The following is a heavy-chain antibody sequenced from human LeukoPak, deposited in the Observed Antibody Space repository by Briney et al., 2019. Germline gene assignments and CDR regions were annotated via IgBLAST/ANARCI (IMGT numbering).Heavy chain of an antibody. J-gene: IGHJ1*01. CDR3: AKSYDYIWGSYRTEYFQH. CDR2: ISGSGGST. D-gene: IGHD3-16*02. V-gene: IGHV3-23*01. Sequence: PGGSLRLSCAASGFTFSSYAMSWVRHAPGKGLEWVSAISGSGGSTYYADSVKGRFTISRDNSKNTLYLQMNSLRAEDTAVYYCAKSYDYIWGSYRTEYFQHWGQGTLVTVSS. CDR1: GFTFSSYA.